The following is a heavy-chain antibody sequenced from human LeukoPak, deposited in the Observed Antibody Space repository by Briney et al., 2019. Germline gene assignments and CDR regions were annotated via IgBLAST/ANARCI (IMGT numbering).Heavy chain of an antibody. Sequence: ASVKVSCKVSGYTLTELSMHWVRQAPGKGLEWMGGFDPEDGETIYAQKFQGRVTMTEDTSTDTAYMELSSLRSEDTAVYYCAGTTDYGGKPGYYYYMDVWGKGTTVTVSS. CDR1: GYTLTELS. J-gene: IGHJ6*03. CDR3: AGTTDYGGKPGYYYYMDV. D-gene: IGHD4-23*01. V-gene: IGHV1-24*01. CDR2: FDPEDGET.